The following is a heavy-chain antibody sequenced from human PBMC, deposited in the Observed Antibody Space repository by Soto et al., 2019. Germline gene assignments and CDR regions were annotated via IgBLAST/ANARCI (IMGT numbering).Heavy chain of an antibody. CDR2: ISSNGGRT. Sequence: CCEACGFKLSRYAMHWVRQAPGKGMENVSAISSNGGRTYYADSVKGRFTISRDNSKNTLYLQMSSLRAEDTAVYYCLKGAQYSSGAHWG. V-gene: IGHV3-64D*06. CDR1: GFKLSRYA. J-gene: IGHJ1*01. CDR3: LKGAQYSSGAH. D-gene: IGHD6-25*01.